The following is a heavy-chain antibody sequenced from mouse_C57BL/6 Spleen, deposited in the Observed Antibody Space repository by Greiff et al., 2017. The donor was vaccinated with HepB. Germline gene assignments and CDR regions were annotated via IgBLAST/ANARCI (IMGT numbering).Heavy chain of an antibody. V-gene: IGHV8-12*01. CDR1: GFSLSTSGMG. J-gene: IGHJ3*01. CDR2: IYWDDDK. D-gene: IGHD2-4*01. Sequence: QVTLKESGPGILQSSQTLSLTCSFSGFSLSTSGMGVSWIRQPSGKGLEWLAHIYWDDDKRYNPSLKSRLTIAKDTSRNQVFLKINSVDTADTATYYCARRGGNYDYDGFAYWGQGTLVTVSA. CDR3: ARRGGNYDYDGFAY.